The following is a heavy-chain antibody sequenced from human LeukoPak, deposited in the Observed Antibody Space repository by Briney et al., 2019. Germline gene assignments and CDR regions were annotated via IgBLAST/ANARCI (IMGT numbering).Heavy chain of an antibody. CDR2: INHSGST. J-gene: IGHJ6*02. CDR3: AIGRGPHRISGSYFYYYYYGMDV. CDR1: GGSFSGYY. D-gene: IGHD1-26*01. Sequence: PSETLSLTCAVYGGSFSGYYGSWIRQPPGKGLEWIGEINHSGSTNYNPSPKSRVTISVDTSKNQFSLKLSSVTAADTAVYYCAIGRGPHRISGSYFYYYYYGMDVWGQGTTVTVSS. V-gene: IGHV4-34*01.